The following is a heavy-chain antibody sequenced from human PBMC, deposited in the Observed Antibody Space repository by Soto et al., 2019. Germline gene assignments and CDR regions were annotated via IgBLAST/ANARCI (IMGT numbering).Heavy chain of an antibody. J-gene: IGHJ4*02. CDR1: GFTFSGSA. V-gene: IGHV3-73*01. Sequence: GGSLRLSCAASGFTFSGSAMHWVRQASGKGLEWVGRIRSKANSYATAYAASVKGRFTISRDDSKNTAYLQMNSLKTEDTAVYYCTRDFGDYALVLDYWGQGTLVTVSS. D-gene: IGHD4-17*01. CDR2: IRSKANSYAT. CDR3: TRDFGDYALVLDY.